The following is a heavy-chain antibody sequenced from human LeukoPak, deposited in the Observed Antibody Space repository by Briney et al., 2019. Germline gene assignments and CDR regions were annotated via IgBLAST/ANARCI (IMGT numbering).Heavy chain of an antibody. D-gene: IGHD2-2*02. CDR3: ARGGRVVPAAIPAPYYYYYGMDV. CDR1: GGSISSYY. V-gene: IGHV4-59*12. CDR2: IYYSGST. Sequence: SETLSLTCTVSGGSISSYYWSWIRQPPGKGLEWIGYIYYSGSTNYNPSLKSRVTISVDTSKNQFSLKLSSVTAADTAVYYCARGGRVVPAAIPAPYYYYYGMDVWGQGTTVTVSS. J-gene: IGHJ6*02.